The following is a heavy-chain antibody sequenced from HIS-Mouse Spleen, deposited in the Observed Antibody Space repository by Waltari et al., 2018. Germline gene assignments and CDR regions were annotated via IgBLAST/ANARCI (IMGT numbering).Heavy chain of an antibody. Sequence: QVQLQESGPGLVKPSETLSLTCTVSGGSISSYYWSGIRQPAGKGLEWVGRIYPSGSTNYNPSLKSRVTMSVDTSKNQFSLKLSSVTAADTAVYYCARDFHDFWSGYYGGDKKHDAFDIWGQGTMVTVSS. CDR2: IYPSGST. CDR3: ARDFHDFWSGYYGGDKKHDAFDI. V-gene: IGHV4-4*07. CDR1: GGSISSYY. J-gene: IGHJ3*02. D-gene: IGHD3-3*01.